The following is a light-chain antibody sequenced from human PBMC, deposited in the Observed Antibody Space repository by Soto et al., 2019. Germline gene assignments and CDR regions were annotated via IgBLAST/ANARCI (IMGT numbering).Light chain of an antibody. CDR1: QSVNNNY. J-gene: IGKJ3*01. V-gene: IGKV3-20*01. CDR2: DTA. Sequence: EIVLMQSPGTLSLSPGEGATLSCRASQSVNNNYLAWYQQRPGQAPTVLIFDTARRATGVPDRFSGSGSGTDVTLRISRGEPDDFADYYWQQYGSSQFTSGPGTKVNIK. CDR3: QQYGSSQFT.